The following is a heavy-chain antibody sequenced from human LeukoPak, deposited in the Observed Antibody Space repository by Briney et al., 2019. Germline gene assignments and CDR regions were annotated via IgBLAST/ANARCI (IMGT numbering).Heavy chain of an antibody. CDR3: ARDVGDL. V-gene: IGHV3-7*01. D-gene: IGHD2-21*02. CDR1: GFTFSTYW. Sequence: GGSLRLSCAPSGFTFSTYWMGWVRQAPGKGMEWLANINQGGSEKYYVDSVKGRFTISRDNAKNSLFLQMNSLRAEDTAVYYCARDVGDLWGQGTLVTVSS. J-gene: IGHJ4*02. CDR2: INQGGSEK.